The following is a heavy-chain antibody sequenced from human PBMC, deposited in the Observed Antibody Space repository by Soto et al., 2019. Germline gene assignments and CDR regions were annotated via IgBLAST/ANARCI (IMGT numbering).Heavy chain of an antibody. D-gene: IGHD3-10*02. CDR3: TIHTMSSGAFDI. J-gene: IGHJ3*02. Sequence: LRLSCAASGFTFSNAWMSWVRQAPGKGLEWVGRIKSKTDGGTTDYAAPVKGRFTISRDDSKNTLYLQMNSLKTEDTAVYYCTIHTMSSGAFDIWGQGTMVTVS. CDR2: IKSKTDGGTT. V-gene: IGHV3-15*01. CDR1: GFTFSNAW.